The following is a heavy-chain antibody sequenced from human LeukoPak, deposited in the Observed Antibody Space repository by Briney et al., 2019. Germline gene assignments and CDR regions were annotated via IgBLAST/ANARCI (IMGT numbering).Heavy chain of an antibody. Sequence: SETLSLTRTVSGGSISSYYWSWIRQPPGKGLEWIGYIYYSGITNYNPSLKSRVTISVDTPKHQFSLKLSSVTAADTAVYYCATERRGARLWLGELGYWGQGTLVTVSS. V-gene: IGHV4-59*12. CDR3: ATERRGARLWLGELGY. CDR2: IYYSGIT. J-gene: IGHJ4*02. D-gene: IGHD3-10*01. CDR1: GGSISSYY.